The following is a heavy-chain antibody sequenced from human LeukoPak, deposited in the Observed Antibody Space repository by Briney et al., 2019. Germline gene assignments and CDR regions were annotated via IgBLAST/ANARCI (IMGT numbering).Heavy chain of an antibody. Sequence: GGSLRLSCAASGISFSAHGMHWVRQAPGKGLEWVAIIRFDGSNIHYADSVKDRFTISRDNSKNTLYLQMNSLRAEDTAVYYCVRDGVGATTYFGYFDHWGQGNLVTVSS. CDR3: VRDGVGATTYFGYFDH. V-gene: IGHV3-33*01. J-gene: IGHJ4*02. CDR2: IRFDGSNI. CDR1: GISFSAHG. D-gene: IGHD1-26*01.